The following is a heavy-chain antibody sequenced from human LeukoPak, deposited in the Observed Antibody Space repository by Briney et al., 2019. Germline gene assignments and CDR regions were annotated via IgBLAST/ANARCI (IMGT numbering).Heavy chain of an antibody. CDR2: IYYSGST. D-gene: IGHD2-2*01. CDR3: ARGGYQLLLRLSQH. J-gene: IGHJ1*01. Sequence: SETLSLTCTLSGGSISSSSYYWGWIRQPPGKGLEWIGSIYYSGSTYYNPSLKSRVTISVDTSKNQFSLKLSSVTAADTAVYYCARGGYQLLLRLSQHWGQGTLVTVSS. CDR1: GGSISSSSYY. V-gene: IGHV4-39*01.